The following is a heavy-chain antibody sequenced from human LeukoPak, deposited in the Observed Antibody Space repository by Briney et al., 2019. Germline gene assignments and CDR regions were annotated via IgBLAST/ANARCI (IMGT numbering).Heavy chain of an antibody. D-gene: IGHD3-22*01. CDR3: ARGRSARYDYYDSSGPRRFDY. CDR2: IYYSGST. V-gene: IGHV4-39*01. Sequence: SETLSLTCTVSGGSISSSSYYWGWIRQPPGKGLEWIGSIYYSGSTYYNPSLKSRVTISVDTSKNQFSLKLSSVTAADTAVYYCARGRSARYDYYDSSGPRRFDYWGQGTLVTVSS. J-gene: IGHJ4*02. CDR1: GGSISSSSYY.